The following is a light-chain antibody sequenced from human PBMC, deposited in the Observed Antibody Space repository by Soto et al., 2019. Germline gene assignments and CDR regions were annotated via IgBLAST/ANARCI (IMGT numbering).Light chain of an antibody. V-gene: IGLV2-14*01. CDR1: SSDVGGYNY. J-gene: IGLJ3*02. CDR2: EVS. Sequence: QSALTQPASVSGSPGQSITISCTGTSSDVGGYNYVSWYQQHPGKAPELMIYEVSNRPSGISTRFSGSKSGNTASLTISGLQAEDEADYYCSSYTSSNSGVFGGGTKVTVL. CDR3: SSYTSSNSGV.